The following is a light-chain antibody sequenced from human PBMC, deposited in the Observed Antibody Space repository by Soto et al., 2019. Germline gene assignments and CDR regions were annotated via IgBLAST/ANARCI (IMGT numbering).Light chain of an antibody. J-gene: IGLJ1*01. CDR3: WSYAGGAYV. CDR1: RSDVGSYNL. V-gene: IGLV2-23*01. Sequence: SALAQPASVSGSPGQSITISCSGSRSDVGSYNLVSWFQQHPGKVPKLMIYEATKRPSGVSNRFSGSKSGNTASLTISGLQAEDEADYYCWSYAGGAYVFGTGTKVTVL. CDR2: EAT.